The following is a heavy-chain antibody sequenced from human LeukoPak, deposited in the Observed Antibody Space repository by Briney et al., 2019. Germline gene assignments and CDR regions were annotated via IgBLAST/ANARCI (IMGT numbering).Heavy chain of an antibody. Sequence: GASVKVSCKASGGTFSSYAISWVRQAPGQELEWMGRIIPILGIANYAQKFQGRVTITADESTSTAYMELSSLRSEDTAVYYCARAHTYYYDSSGYDAIAFDIWGQGTMVTVSS. V-gene: IGHV1-69*04. J-gene: IGHJ3*02. D-gene: IGHD3-22*01. CDR2: IIPILGIA. CDR1: GGTFSSYA. CDR3: ARAHTYYYDSSGYDAIAFDI.